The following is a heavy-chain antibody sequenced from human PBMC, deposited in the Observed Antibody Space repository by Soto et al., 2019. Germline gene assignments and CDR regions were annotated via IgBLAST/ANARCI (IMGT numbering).Heavy chain of an antibody. CDR1: GGTFSSYA. Sequence: ASVKVSCKASGGTFSSYAISWVRQAPGQGLEWMGGIIPIFGTANYAQKFQGRVTITADESTSTAYMVLSSLRSEDTAVYYCARATLGNYYYYYGMDVWGQGTTVTVSS. V-gene: IGHV1-69*13. J-gene: IGHJ6*02. D-gene: IGHD7-27*01. CDR3: ARATLGNYYYYYGMDV. CDR2: IIPIFGTA.